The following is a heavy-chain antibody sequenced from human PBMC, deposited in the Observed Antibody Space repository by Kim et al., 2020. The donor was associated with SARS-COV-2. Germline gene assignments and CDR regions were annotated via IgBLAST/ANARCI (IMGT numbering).Heavy chain of an antibody. CDR1: GGSFSGYY. V-gene: IGHV4-34*01. CDR2: INHSGST. Sequence: SETLSLTCAVYGGSFSGYYWSWIRQPPGKGLEWIGEINHSGSTNYNPSLKSRVTISVDTSKNQFSLKLSSVTAADTAVYYCARGRIAVDGLQGLGMDVWGQGTTVTVSS. CDR3: ARGRIAVDGLQGLGMDV. D-gene: IGHD6-19*01. J-gene: IGHJ6*02.